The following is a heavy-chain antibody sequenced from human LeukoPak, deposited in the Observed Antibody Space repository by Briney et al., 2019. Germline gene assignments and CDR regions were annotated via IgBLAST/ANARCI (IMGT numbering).Heavy chain of an antibody. CDR3: ARERQISIDY. J-gene: IGHJ4*02. V-gene: IGHV3-30-3*01. Sequence: PEGSLRLSCAASGFTFSSYAMHWVRQAPGKGLEWVAVISYDGSNKYYADSVKGRFTISRDNSKNTLYLQMNSLRAEGTAVYYCARERQISIDYWGQGTLVTVSS. D-gene: IGHD6-6*01. CDR1: GFTFSSYA. CDR2: ISYDGSNK.